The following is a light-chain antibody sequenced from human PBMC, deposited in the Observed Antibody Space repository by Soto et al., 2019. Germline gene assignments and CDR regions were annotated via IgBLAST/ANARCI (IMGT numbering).Light chain of an antibody. Sequence: QSVLTQPPSASETPGQRVTISCSGSSSNLGTHTVNWYQQVPGTAPKLLIYSTNQRPSGVPDRISGSKSGTSASLAIGGLQSDDEADYYCAAWDDSLNGPVFGGGTKLTVL. J-gene: IGLJ2*01. CDR3: AAWDDSLNGPV. CDR1: SSNLGTHT. CDR2: STN. V-gene: IGLV1-44*01.